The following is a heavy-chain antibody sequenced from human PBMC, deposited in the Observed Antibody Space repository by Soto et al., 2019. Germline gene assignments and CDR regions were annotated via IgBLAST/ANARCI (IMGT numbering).Heavy chain of an antibody. V-gene: IGHV3-53*01. CDR2: IYSGGST. D-gene: IGHD3-10*01. J-gene: IGHJ5*02. CDR1: GFTVSSNY. CDR3: ARYTYYGPGRSGP. Sequence: GGSLRLSCAASGFTVSSNYMSWVRQAPGKGLEWVSVIYSGGSTYYADSVKGRFTISRDNSKNTLYLQMNSLRAEDTAVYYCARYTYYGPGRSGPWGQGTLVTVSS.